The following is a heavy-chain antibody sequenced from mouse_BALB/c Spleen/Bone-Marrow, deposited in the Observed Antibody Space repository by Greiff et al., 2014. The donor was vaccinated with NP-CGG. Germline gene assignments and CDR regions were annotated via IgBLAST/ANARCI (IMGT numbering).Heavy chain of an antibody. CDR3: ARHGGSRGYYFDY. CDR1: GFTFSSYT. V-gene: IGHV5-12-2*01. J-gene: IGHJ2*01. Sequence: DVHLVESGGGLVQPGGSLKLSCAASGFTFSSYTMSWVRQTPEKRLGWVAYISNGGGSTYYPDTVKGRFTISRDNAKNTLYLQMSSLKSEDTAMYYCARHGGSRGYYFDYWGQGTTLTVSS. CDR2: ISNGGGST. D-gene: IGHD1-1*01.